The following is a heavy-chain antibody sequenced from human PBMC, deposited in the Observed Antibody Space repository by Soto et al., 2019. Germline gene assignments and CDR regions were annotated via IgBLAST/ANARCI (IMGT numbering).Heavy chain of an antibody. CDR1: GFPFSTYE. Sequence: EVQLVESGGGLVQPGGSLRLSCAASGFPFSTYEMHWVRQAPGKGLEWVSYISSSGSTIYYADSVKGRFSISRDNAKSSLYLQMNSLRAEDTAVYYCARETHYYFDYWGQGTLVTVSS. CDR2: ISSSGSTI. CDR3: ARETHYYFDY. V-gene: IGHV3-48*03. J-gene: IGHJ4*02.